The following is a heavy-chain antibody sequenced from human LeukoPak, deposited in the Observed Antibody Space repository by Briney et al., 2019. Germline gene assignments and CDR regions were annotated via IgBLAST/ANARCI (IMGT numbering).Heavy chain of an antibody. J-gene: IGHJ4*02. CDR2: IKQDGSEK. CDR1: GFIFSHYW. Sequence: GGSLRLSCAASGFIFSHYWMSWVRQAPGKGLEWVANIKQDGSEKYYVDSVKGRFTISRDNAKNSLYLQMNSLRAEDTAVYYCAKGLRLGELSSPFTHWGQGTLVTVSS. CDR3: AKGLRLGELSSPFTH. D-gene: IGHD3-16*02. V-gene: IGHV3-7*01.